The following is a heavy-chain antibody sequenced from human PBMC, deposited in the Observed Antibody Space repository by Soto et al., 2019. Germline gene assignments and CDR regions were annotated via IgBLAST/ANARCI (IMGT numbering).Heavy chain of an antibody. CDR1: GGSFSSYA. V-gene: IGHV1-69*13. CDR3: ARSQGGSSSLDIYYYYYYGMDV. D-gene: IGHD2-15*01. Sequence: SVKXSCKAPGGSFSSYAISLVRQAPGQGLEWMGGIIPIFGTANYAQKFQGRVTITADESTSTGYMELSSLRSEDTAVYYCARSQGGSSSLDIYYYYYYGMDVWGQGTTVTVSS. J-gene: IGHJ6*02. CDR2: IIPIFGTA.